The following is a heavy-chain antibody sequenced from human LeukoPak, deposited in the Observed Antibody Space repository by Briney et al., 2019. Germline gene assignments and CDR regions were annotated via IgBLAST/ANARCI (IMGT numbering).Heavy chain of an antibody. CDR3: ASKRAAAGKVDY. V-gene: IGHV3-30*19. CDR1: GFIFRAYG. Sequence: GSLRLSCGASGFIFRAYGTHWVRQAPGKGLEWVAVISYDGSNKYYADSVKGRFTISRDNSKNTLYLQMNSLRAEDTAVYYCASKRAAAGKVDYWGQGTLVTVSS. CDR2: ISYDGSNK. J-gene: IGHJ4*02. D-gene: IGHD6-13*01.